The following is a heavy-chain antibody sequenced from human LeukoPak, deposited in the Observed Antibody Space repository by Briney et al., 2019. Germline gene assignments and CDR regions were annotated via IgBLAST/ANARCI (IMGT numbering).Heavy chain of an antibody. V-gene: IGHV4-39*07. CDR1: GGSISSSSYY. D-gene: IGHD6-13*01. Sequence: SETLSLTCTVSGGSISSSSYYWGWIRQPPGKGLEWIGSIYYSGSTYYNPSLKSRVTISVDTSKNQFSLKLSSVTAADTAVYYCASSQTGYSSSWYDYWGQGTLVTVSS. CDR2: IYYSGST. J-gene: IGHJ4*02. CDR3: ASSQTGYSSSWYDY.